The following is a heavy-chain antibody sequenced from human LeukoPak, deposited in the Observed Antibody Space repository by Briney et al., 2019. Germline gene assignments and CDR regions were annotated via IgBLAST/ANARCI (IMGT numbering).Heavy chain of an antibody. D-gene: IGHD1-26*01. CDR2: IYTSGST. Sequence: PSETLSLTCTVSGGSISSGSYYWSWIRQPAGKGLEWIGRIYTSGSTNYNPSLKSRVTISVDTSKNQFSLKLSSVTAADTAVYYCARSQYSGSLYFDYWGQGTLVTVSS. CDR1: GGSISSGSYY. J-gene: IGHJ4*02. V-gene: IGHV4-61*02. CDR3: ARSQYSGSLYFDY.